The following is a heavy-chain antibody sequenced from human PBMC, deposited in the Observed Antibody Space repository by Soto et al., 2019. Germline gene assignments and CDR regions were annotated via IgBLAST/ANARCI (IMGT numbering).Heavy chain of an antibody. J-gene: IGHJ4*02. CDR1: GGSISNRDYY. Sequence: QLQLQESGPGLVKPSETLSLTCTVSGGSISNRDYYWGWIRQSPGKGLEWIGSIYYSGTNFYDPSLRSRLSMSVDTSKNQFSLRLNSVTAADTAVYHCARQARGTTWSDFDYWSQGTLVTVSS. V-gene: IGHV4-39*01. CDR3: ARQARGTTWSDFDY. D-gene: IGHD1-7*01. CDR2: IYYSGTN.